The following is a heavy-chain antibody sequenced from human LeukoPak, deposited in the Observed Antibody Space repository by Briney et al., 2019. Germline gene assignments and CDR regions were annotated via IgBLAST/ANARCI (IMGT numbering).Heavy chain of an antibody. D-gene: IGHD6-13*01. Sequence: PGRSLRLSCAASGFTFSSYGMHWVRQAPGKGLEWVAVIWYDGSNKYYADSVKGRFTISRDNSKNTLYQQMNSLRAEDTAVYYCARDRFSSSYYYYGMDVWGQGTTVTVSS. J-gene: IGHJ6*02. CDR3: ARDRFSSSYYYYGMDV. CDR1: GFTFSSYG. V-gene: IGHV3-33*01. CDR2: IWYDGSNK.